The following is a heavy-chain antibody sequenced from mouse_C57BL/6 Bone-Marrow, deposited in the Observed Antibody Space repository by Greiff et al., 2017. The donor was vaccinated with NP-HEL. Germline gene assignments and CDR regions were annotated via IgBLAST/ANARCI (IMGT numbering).Heavy chain of an antibody. CDR1: GFTFSDAW. CDR2: IRNKANNHAT. J-gene: IGHJ4*01. V-gene: IGHV6-6*01. CDR3: TVPDDYHYAMDY. D-gene: IGHD2-4*01. Sequence: EVKVEESGGGLVQPGGSMKLSCAASGFTFSDAWMDWVRQSPEKGLEWVAEIRNKANNHATYYAESVKGRFTISRDDSKSSVYLQMNSLRAEDTGIYYCTVPDDYHYAMDYWGQGTSVTVSS.